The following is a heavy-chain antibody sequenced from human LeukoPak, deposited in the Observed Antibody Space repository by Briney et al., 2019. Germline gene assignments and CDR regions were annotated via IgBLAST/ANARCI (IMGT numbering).Heavy chain of an antibody. CDR1: GGSISSYY. Sequence: SETLSLTCTVSGGSISSYYWSWIRQPPGKGLEWIGYIYYSGSTNYNPSLKSRVTISVDTSKNQFSLKLSSVTAADTAVYYCARGGPGTTRRAVRYNWFDPWGQGTLVTVSS. CDR3: ARGGPGTTRRAVRYNWFDP. V-gene: IGHV4-59*08. CDR2: IYYSGST. J-gene: IGHJ5*02. D-gene: IGHD1-7*01.